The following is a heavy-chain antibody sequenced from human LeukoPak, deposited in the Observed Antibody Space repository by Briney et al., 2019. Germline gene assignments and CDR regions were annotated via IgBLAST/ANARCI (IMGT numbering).Heavy chain of an antibody. CDR2: FDPEDGET. CDR3: ATDLAWELPNY. Sequence: ASVKVSCKVSGHTLTELAMHWVRQARGKGLEGRGGFDPEDGETIYAQKFQGRVTMTEDTSTDTAYMELRSLRSEDTAIYYCATDLAWELPNYWGQGTLVTVSS. J-gene: IGHJ4*02. CDR1: GHTLTELA. D-gene: IGHD1-26*01. V-gene: IGHV1-24*01.